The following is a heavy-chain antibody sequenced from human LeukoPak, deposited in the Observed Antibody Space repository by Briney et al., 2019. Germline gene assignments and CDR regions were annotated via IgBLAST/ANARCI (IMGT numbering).Heavy chain of an antibody. J-gene: IGHJ6*02. CDR3: ARDRSWFGESPAGPYDYYYYYGMDV. CDR2: ISSSGSTI. Sequence: GGSLRLSCAASGFTFSDYYMSWIRQAPGKGLEWVSYISSSGSTIYYADSVKGRFTISRDNAKNSLYLQMNSLRAEDTAVYYCARDRSWFGESPAGPYDYYYYYGMDVWGQGTTVTVSS. D-gene: IGHD3-10*01. V-gene: IGHV3-11*01. CDR1: GFTFSDYY.